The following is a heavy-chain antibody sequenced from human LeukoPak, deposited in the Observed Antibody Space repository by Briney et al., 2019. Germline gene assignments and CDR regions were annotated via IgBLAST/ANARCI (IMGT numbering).Heavy chain of an antibody. V-gene: IGHV3-30*03. Sequence: GGSLRLSCAASGFTFSSYGMHWVRQAPGKGLEWVAVISYDGSNKYYADSVKGRFTISRDNSKNTLYLQMNSLRSEDTAVYYCARERKSRGLHRGGYYYYMDVWGKGTTVTVSS. J-gene: IGHJ6*03. CDR2: ISYDGSNK. CDR1: GFTFSSYG. CDR3: ARERKSRGLHRGGYYYYMDV. D-gene: IGHD4-11*01.